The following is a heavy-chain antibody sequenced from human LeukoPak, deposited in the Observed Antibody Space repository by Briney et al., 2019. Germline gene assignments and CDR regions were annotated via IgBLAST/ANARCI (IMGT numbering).Heavy chain of an antibody. V-gene: IGHV3-33*08. CDR1: GFTFSSHL. CDR3: ARDLRGNRRHYYYGMDV. D-gene: IGHD4-23*01. Sequence: PGGSLRLSCAASGFTFSSHLMHWVRQAPGKGLEWVAVIWYDGSNKYYADSVKGRFTISRDNSKNTLYLQMNSLRAEDTAVYYCARDLRGNRRHYYYGMDVWGQGTTVTVSS. J-gene: IGHJ6*02. CDR2: IWYDGSNK.